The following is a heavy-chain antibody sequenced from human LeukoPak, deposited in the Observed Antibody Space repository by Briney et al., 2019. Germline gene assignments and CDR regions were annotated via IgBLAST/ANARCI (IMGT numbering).Heavy chain of an antibody. D-gene: IGHD2-21*02. J-gene: IGHJ6*02. Sequence: ASVKVSCKASGYTFTGYYMHWVRQAPGQGLEWMGWINPNSGGTNCAQKFQGRVTMTRDTSISTAYMELSRLRSDDTAVYYCARTATYYYYGMDVWGQGTTVTVSS. CDR3: ARTATYYYYGMDV. CDR2: INPNSGGT. V-gene: IGHV1-2*02. CDR1: GYTFTGYY.